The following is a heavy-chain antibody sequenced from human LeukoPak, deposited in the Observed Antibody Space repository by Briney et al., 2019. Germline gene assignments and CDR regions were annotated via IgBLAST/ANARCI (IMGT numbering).Heavy chain of an antibody. CDR3: AKDRYSSGWGAAFDI. Sequence: PGRSLRLSCAASRFTFSNYAMHWVRQAPGKGLEWVAVISSDGSNKYYADSVKGRFTISRSNSKNILYLQMNSLRPEDTAVYYCAKDRYSSGWGAAFDIWGQGTMVTVSS. D-gene: IGHD6-19*01. CDR1: RFTFSNYA. J-gene: IGHJ3*02. CDR2: ISSDGSNK. V-gene: IGHV3-30-3*01.